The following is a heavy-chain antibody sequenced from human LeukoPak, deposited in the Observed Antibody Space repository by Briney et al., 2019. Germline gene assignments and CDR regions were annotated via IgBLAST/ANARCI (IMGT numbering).Heavy chain of an antibody. CDR2: ITSGSVNM. J-gene: IGHJ1*01. D-gene: IGHD6-13*01. CDR1: GFTFSSYS. Sequence: GGSLRLSCAASGFTFSSYSMNWVRQAPGKGLEWVSSITSGSVNMYYSDSVKGRFTVSRDNALNSLFLEIKSLRAEDSAMYYCAKVQDGPSTWYEFFQHWGQGTLVIVSS. CDR3: AKVQDGPSTWYEFFQH. V-gene: IGHV3-21*01.